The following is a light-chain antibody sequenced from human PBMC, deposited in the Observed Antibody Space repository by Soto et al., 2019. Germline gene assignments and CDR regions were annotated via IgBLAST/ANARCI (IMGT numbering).Light chain of an antibody. Sequence: EIVFAQYPSTLSFSPGARATPSRRASQSVSSSYLAWYQQKPGQAPRLLIHGASTRAPGFPARFSGSGSGTDFTLTISSLQSEDFAVYYCQQYNNWPWTFGQGTKVDIK. CDR3: QQYNNWPWT. CDR1: QSVSSSY. V-gene: IGKV3D-15*01. CDR2: GAS. J-gene: IGKJ1*01.